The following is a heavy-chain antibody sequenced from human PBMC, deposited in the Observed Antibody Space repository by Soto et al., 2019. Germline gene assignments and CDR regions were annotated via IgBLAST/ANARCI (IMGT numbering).Heavy chain of an antibody. D-gene: IGHD3-10*01. CDR2: IYYSGST. V-gene: IGHV4-59*01. CDR3: ARVVNMVRGVIIPYFDY. Sequence: SETLSLTCTVSVGSISSYYWSWIRQPPGKGQEKIGYIYYSGSTNYNPSLKSRITISVDTSKNQFSLKLSSVTAADTAVYYCARVVNMVRGVIIPYFDYWGQGTLVTVSS. J-gene: IGHJ4*02. CDR1: VGSISSYY.